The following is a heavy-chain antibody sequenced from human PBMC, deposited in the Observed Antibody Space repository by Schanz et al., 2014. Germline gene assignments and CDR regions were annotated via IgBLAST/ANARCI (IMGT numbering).Heavy chain of an antibody. V-gene: IGHV1-2*06. CDR2: ISPSSGGT. CDR1: GYTFTNHY. CDR3: ARDSDVSKYNWFDS. Sequence: QVQVIQSGPEVKKPGASVKVSCKASGYTFTNHYLHWVRQAPGQGLEWMGRISPSSGGTNYAQNFQCRVTMTKDTSINTVYMELSTLTSDDTAVYYCARDSDVSKYNWFDSWGQGTLVTVSS. J-gene: IGHJ5*01.